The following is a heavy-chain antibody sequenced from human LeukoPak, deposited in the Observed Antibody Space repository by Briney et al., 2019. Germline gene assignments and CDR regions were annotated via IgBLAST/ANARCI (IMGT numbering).Heavy chain of an antibody. CDR1: GFTFSSYS. J-gene: IGHJ2*01. Sequence: GGSLRLSCAASGFTFSSYSMHWVRQAPGKGLEWVSSISSSSGYIYYADSVKGRFTISRDNAKNSLYLQMNSLRAEDTAVYYCVRTQGYCSGGSCYWRNWYFDLWGRDTLVTVSS. D-gene: IGHD2-15*01. CDR3: VRTQGYCSGGSCYWRNWYFDL. CDR2: ISSSSGYI. V-gene: IGHV3-21*01.